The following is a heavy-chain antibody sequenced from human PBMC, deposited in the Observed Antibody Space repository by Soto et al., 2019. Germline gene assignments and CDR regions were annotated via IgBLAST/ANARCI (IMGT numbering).Heavy chain of an antibody. CDR3: TRDASRDSSARGWFDP. D-gene: IGHD6-13*01. CDR1: GFTFGDYA. J-gene: IGHJ5*02. CDR2: IRSKAYGGTT. Sequence: GGSLRLSCTASGFTFGDYAMSWFRQAPGKGLEWVGFIRSKAYGGTTEYAASVKGRFTISRDDSKSIAYLQMNSLRAEDTAVYYCTRDASRDSSARGWFDPWGPGTLVTVSS. V-gene: IGHV3-49*03.